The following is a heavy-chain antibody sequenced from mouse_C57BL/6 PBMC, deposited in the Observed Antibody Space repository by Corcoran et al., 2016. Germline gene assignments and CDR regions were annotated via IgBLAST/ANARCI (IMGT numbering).Heavy chain of an antibody. CDR1: GYTFTDYY. J-gene: IGHJ3*01. V-gene: IGHV1-26*01. D-gene: IGHD1-1*01. CDR3: ASDYGSRGTY. Sequence: EVQLQQSGPELVKPGASVKISCKASGYTFTDYYMNWVKQSHGKSLEWIGDINPNNGGTSYNQKFKGKATLTVDKSSSTAYMELRSLTSEDSAVYYCASDYGSRGTYWGQGTLVTVSA. CDR2: INPNNGGT.